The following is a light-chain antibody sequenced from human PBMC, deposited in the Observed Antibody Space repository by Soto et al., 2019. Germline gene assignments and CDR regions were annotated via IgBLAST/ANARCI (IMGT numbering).Light chain of an antibody. J-gene: IGKJ2*01. V-gene: IGKV3-15*01. CDR1: QSVSSN. Sequence: EIVMTQSPATLSVSPGESATLSCRASQSVSSNLAWYQQKPGQAPRLLIYGASTRATGIPAGFSGSGSGTEFTLTISSLQSEDFAVYYCQQYNNWPPYTFGQGTKLDIK. CDR3: QQYNNWPPYT. CDR2: GAS.